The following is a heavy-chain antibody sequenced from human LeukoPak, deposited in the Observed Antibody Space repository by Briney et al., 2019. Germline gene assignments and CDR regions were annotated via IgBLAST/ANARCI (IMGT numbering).Heavy chain of an antibody. Sequence: PSETLSLTCTVSGGSISGYFWSWIRQPPGEGLQFIGYIHYTGTASYNPSLNSRVTMSVDTSKNQFTLKVSSVTAADTAVYYCAKFATVTVPNWLDFWGQGILVTVSS. CDR3: AKFATVTVPNWLDF. V-gene: IGHV4-59*01. CDR1: GGSISGYF. D-gene: IGHD4-17*01. CDR2: IHYTGTA. J-gene: IGHJ5*01.